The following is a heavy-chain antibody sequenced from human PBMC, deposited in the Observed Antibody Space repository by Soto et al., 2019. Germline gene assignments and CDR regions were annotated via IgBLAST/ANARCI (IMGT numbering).Heavy chain of an antibody. Sequence: LSLTCSVAGGYIIIGGVYWSWLRQRPGKGLEWIGYVYFTGTTYYNPSLKSRVTISADTSKDQFSLQLRSVTAADTGVYYCARDGSSTANWIDPWGQGTLVPVSS. CDR3: ARDGSSTANWIDP. J-gene: IGHJ5*01. V-gene: IGHV4-31*03. CDR1: GGYIIIGGVY. D-gene: IGHD2-15*01. CDR2: VYFTGTT.